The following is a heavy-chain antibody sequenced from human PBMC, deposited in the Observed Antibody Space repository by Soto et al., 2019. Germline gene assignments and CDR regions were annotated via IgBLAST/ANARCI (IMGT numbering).Heavy chain of an antibody. CDR1: GFTLSSYA. D-gene: IGHD6-13*01. Sequence: EVQLLESGGGLVQPGGSLRLSCAASGFTLSSYAISWVRQAPGKGLEWVSAISGSGGSTYYADSVKGRFTISRDNSKNTLYLQMNSLRAEDTAVYYCAKENGYNSSWFEFDYWGQGTLVTVSS. J-gene: IGHJ4*02. CDR2: ISGSGGST. V-gene: IGHV3-23*01. CDR3: AKENGYNSSWFEFDY.